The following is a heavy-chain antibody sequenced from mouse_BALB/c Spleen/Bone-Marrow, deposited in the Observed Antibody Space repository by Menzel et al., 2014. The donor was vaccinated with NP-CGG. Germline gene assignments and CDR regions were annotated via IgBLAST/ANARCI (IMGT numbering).Heavy chain of an antibody. V-gene: IGHV1-14*01. CDR2: INPYYDVT. CDR1: GYTFINYV. Sequence: EVQLQQSGPELVKPGASVKMSCKASGYTFINYVMHWVKQKPGQGLEWIGYINPYYDVTKYNEKFEGKATLTSDKSSSTAYMELSSLTSEDSAVYYCARGVDFDYWGQGTTLTVSS. CDR3: ARGVDFDY. J-gene: IGHJ2*01.